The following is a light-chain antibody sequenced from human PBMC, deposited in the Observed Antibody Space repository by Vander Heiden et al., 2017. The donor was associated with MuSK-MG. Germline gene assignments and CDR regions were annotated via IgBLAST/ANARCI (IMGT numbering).Light chain of an antibody. CDR1: QGISNY. CDR3: QKYNSAPPWT. Sequence: QIPPSPSSLSASVGDRVTITCRASQGISNYLAWYQQKPGKVPKLLIYAASTLQSGVPSRFSGSGSGTDFTLTISSLQPEDVATYYCQKYNSAPPWTFGQGTKVEIK. J-gene: IGKJ1*01. CDR2: AAS. V-gene: IGKV1-27*01.